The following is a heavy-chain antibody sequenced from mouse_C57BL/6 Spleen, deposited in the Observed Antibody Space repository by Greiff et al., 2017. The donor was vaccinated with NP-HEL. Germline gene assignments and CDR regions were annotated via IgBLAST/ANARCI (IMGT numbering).Heavy chain of an antibody. Sequence: EVKLQESGGGLVQPGGSMKLSCVASGFTFSNYWMNWVRQSPEKGLEWVAQIRLKSDNYATHYAESVKGRFTISRDDSKSSVYLQMNNLRAEDTGIYYCTGGGYETDDYWGQGTTLTVSS. CDR1: GFTFSNYW. CDR2: IRLKSDNYAT. D-gene: IGHD2-2*01. CDR3: TGGGYETDDY. V-gene: IGHV6-3*01. J-gene: IGHJ2*01.